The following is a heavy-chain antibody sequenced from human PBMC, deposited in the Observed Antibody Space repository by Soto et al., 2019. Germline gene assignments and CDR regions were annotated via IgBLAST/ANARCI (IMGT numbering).Heavy chain of an antibody. D-gene: IGHD3-10*01. CDR2: IHHSGST. CDR3: VRGVLS. Sequence: QVQLQESGPGLVKASQTLSLTCNVSGGSISSGGYYWTWIRQHPGKGLEWIGNIHHSGSTFYNPSLKSRVSISVDPSKNQYSLKLSSVTAADTAVYFCVRGVLSWGQGPLVTVSS. V-gene: IGHV4-31*03. J-gene: IGHJ1*01. CDR1: GGSISSGGYY.